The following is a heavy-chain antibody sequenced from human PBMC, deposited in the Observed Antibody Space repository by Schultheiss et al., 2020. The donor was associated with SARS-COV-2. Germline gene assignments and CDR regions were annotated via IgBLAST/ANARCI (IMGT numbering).Heavy chain of an antibody. CDR3: AREIVGASDY. Sequence: GESLKISCAASGFTVSSNYMSWVRQAPGKGLEWVSYISSSSSTIYYADSVKGRFTISRDNAKNSLYLQMNSLRAEDTAVYYCAREIVGASDYWGQGTLVTVSS. CDR1: GFTVSSNY. V-gene: IGHV3-48*04. D-gene: IGHD1-26*01. CDR2: ISSSSSTI. J-gene: IGHJ4*02.